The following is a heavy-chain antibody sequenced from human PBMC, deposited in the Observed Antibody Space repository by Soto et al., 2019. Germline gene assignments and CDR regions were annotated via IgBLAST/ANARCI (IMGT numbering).Heavy chain of an antibody. Sequence: SETLSLTCAVYGGSFSGYYWSWIRQPPGKGLEWIGEINHSGSTNYNPSLKSRVTISVDTSKNQFSLKLSSVTAADTAVYYCARGGQWLVRYWFDPWGQGTLVTVSS. CDR3: ARGGQWLVRYWFDP. CDR1: GGSFSGYY. D-gene: IGHD6-19*01. V-gene: IGHV4-34*01. CDR2: INHSGST. J-gene: IGHJ5*02.